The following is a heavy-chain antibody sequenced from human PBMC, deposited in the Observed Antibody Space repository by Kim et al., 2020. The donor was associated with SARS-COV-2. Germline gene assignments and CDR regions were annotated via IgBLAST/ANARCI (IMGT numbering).Heavy chain of an antibody. Sequence: SETLSLTCAVYGGSFSGYYWSWIRQPPGKGLEWIGEINHSGSTNYNPSLKSRVTMSVDTSKNQFSLKLSSVTAADTAVYYCARRGYCSSASCYLSHRGYYFDYWGQGTLVTVSS. CDR1: GGSFSGYY. D-gene: IGHD2-2*01. V-gene: IGHV4-34*01. CDR3: ARRGYCSSASCYLSHRGYYFDY. CDR2: INHSGST. J-gene: IGHJ4*02.